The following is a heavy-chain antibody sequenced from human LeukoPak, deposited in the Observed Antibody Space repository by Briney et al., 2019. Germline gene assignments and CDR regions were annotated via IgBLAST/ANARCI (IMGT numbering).Heavy chain of an antibody. V-gene: IGHV3-7*01. J-gene: IGHJ4*02. CDR2: MNQDGSAI. D-gene: IGHD6-19*01. CDR1: GFTFSRYW. Sequence: QAGGSLRLSCAASGFTFSRYWMSWVRQTPGKGLERVAHMNQDGSAIYYVDSVKGRFTISSDNAKNSLCLRMTGLTVADTAVYYCARTVPGYPDDYFDYWGQGTLVTVSS. CDR3: ARTVPGYPDDYFDY.